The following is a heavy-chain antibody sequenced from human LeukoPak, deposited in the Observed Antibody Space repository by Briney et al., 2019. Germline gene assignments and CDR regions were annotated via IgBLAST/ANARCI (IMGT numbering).Heavy chain of an antibody. J-gene: IGHJ4*02. CDR3: AANGDNSGWFWNY. V-gene: IGHV3-23*01. CDR2: ISGSGSST. CDR1: GYTFSSYA. D-gene: IGHD6-19*01. Sequence: GGSLRLSCAASGYTFSSYAMSWVRQAPGMGLEWVSAISGSGSSTYYADSMKGQFTISRDNSRNTLYLQMNSLRADDTAVYSCAANGDNSGWFWNYWGQGTLVTVSS.